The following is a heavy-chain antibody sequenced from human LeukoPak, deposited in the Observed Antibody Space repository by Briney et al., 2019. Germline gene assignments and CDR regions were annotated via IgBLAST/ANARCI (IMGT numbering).Heavy chain of an antibody. V-gene: IGHV3-30*18. Sequence: PGGSLRLSCAASGFTFSSYGMHWVRQAPGKGLEWVAVISYDGSNKYYADSVKGRFTISRDNSKNTLYLQMNSLRAEDTAVYHCAQQLGFCSRGTCYFTYWGQGTLVTVSS. CDR1: GFTFSSYG. CDR3: AQQLGFCSRGTCYFTY. J-gene: IGHJ4*02. CDR2: ISYDGSNK. D-gene: IGHD2-15*01.